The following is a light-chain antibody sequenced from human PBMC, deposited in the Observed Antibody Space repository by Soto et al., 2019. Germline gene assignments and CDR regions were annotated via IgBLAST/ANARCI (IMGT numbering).Light chain of an antibody. CDR1: STDVGGYNY. V-gene: IGLV2-11*01. CDR3: CSYAGSTTHYV. J-gene: IGLJ1*01. CDR2: DVS. Sequence: QSVLTQPRSVSGSPGQSVTISCTGTSTDVGGYNYVSWYQQHPGKVPKLMIYDVSKRPSGVPDRFSGSKSGNTASLTISGLQAEDEADYYCCSYAGSTTHYVFGTGTKVTVL.